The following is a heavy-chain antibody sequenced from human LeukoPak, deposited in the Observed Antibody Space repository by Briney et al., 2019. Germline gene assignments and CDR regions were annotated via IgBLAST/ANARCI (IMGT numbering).Heavy chain of an antibody. CDR2: IIPIFGTA. D-gene: IGHD3-3*01. CDR1: GGTFSSYA. CDR3: ARAFGVATTYYYYYYGMDV. Sequence: SVKVSCKASGGTFSSYAISWVRQAPGQGLEWMGGIIPIFGTANYAQKFQGRVTITADESTSTAYMELSSLRSEDTAVYYCARAFGVATTYYYYYYGMDVWGQGTAVTVSS. V-gene: IGHV1-69*13. J-gene: IGHJ6*02.